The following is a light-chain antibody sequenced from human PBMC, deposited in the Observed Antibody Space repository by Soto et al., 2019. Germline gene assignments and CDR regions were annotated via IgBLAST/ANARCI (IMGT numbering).Light chain of an antibody. CDR3: QQYGSSYT. CDR1: QSVSSSY. Sequence: EIALTQSPGTLSLSPGERATLSCRASQSVSSSYLAWYQQKPGQALRLLIYGASSRATGIPDRFSGSGSGTDFTLTISRLEPEDFAVYYCQQYGSSYTFGQGTKLEIK. CDR2: GAS. J-gene: IGKJ2*01. V-gene: IGKV3-20*01.